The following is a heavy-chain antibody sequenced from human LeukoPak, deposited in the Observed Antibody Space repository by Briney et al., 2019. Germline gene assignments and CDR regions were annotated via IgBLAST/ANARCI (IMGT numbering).Heavy chain of an antibody. D-gene: IGHD1-26*01. J-gene: IGHJ4*02. CDR1: GGTFSSYA. CDR3: TRGSRSGSYYGEFDF. Sequence: SVKVSCKASGGTFSSYAISWVRQAPGQGLEWMGGVIPIFGTANYAQKFQGRVTMTRDTSTSTVYMELSSLRSEDTAVYYCTRGSRSGSYYGEFDFWGPGTLVTVSS. CDR2: VIPIFGTA. V-gene: IGHV1-69*05.